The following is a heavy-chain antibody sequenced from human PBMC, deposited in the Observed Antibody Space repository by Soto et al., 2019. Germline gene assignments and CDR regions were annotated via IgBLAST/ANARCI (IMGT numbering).Heavy chain of an antibody. J-gene: IGHJ3*02. CDR1: GGSISSGGYY. D-gene: IGHD2-2*01. Sequence: QVQLQESGPGLVKPSQTLSLTCTVSGGSISSGGYYWSWIRQHPGKGLEWIGYIYYSGSTYYNPSLKSRVTISVDTTKNQFSLKLSSVTAADTAVYYCARGGYWDNSNLLVAVVAPRGDAFDIWGQGTMVTVSS. V-gene: IGHV4-31*03. CDR2: IYYSGST. CDR3: ARGGYWDNSNLLVAVVAPRGDAFDI.